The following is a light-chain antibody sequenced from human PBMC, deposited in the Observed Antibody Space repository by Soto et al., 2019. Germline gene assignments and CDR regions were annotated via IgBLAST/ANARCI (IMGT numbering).Light chain of an antibody. J-gene: IGKJ1*01. CDR3: QQYDTYLT. V-gene: IGKV1-5*03. CDR1: QNIYGW. Sequence: DIQMTQSPSTLSASIGDRVTITCRASQNIYGWLAWYQQKPGKAPKLLIYKASSLESGVPSRFSGRGSGTEFTLTISSLQPDDFATYYCQQYDTYLTFGQGTKVELK. CDR2: KAS.